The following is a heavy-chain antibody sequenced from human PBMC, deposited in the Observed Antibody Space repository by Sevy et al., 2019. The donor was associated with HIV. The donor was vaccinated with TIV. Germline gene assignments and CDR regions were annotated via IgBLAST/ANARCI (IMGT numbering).Heavy chain of an antibody. D-gene: IGHD3-3*01. J-gene: IGHJ4*02. CDR2: ISHDGAHT. CDR1: GFTSGDYV. Sequence: GGSLRLSCAASGFTSGDYVMHWVRQAPGKGLVWVSRISHDGAHTTYAYSVKGRFTVSRDNAKNTLYLEMNSLTAEDTAVYYCARDFEWLFYDYWGQGTLVTVSS. CDR3: ARDFEWLFYDY. V-gene: IGHV3-74*03.